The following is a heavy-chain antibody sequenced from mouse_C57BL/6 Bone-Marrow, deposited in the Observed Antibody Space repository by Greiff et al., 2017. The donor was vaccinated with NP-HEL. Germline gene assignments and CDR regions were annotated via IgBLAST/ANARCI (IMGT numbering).Heavy chain of an antibody. CDR1: GFTFTDYY. J-gene: IGHJ1*03. CDR3: ARWYYYGSSYDWYLDV. D-gene: IGHD1-1*01. V-gene: IGHV14-2*01. Sequence: EVQLQQPGAELVKPGASVKLSCTASGFTFTDYYMHWVKQRTEQGLEWIGRIDPEDGETKYAPKFQGKATITADTTSNTAYLPLSSLTSEDTAVYYCARWYYYGSSYDWYLDVWGTGTTVTVSS. CDR2: IDPEDGET.